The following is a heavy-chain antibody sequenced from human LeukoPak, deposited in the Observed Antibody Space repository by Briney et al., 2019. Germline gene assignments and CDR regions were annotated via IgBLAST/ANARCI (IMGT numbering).Heavy chain of an antibody. D-gene: IGHD2-21*02. Sequence: ASVKVSCKASGYTFTGYYMHWVRQAPGQGLEWMGWINPNSGGTNYAQKFQGRVTMTRDTSISTAYMELSRLRSDDTAVYYCARPLFAYCGGDCYWFDPWGQGTLVTVSS. CDR2: INPNSGGT. CDR1: GYTFTGYY. CDR3: ARPLFAYCGGDCYWFDP. J-gene: IGHJ5*02. V-gene: IGHV1-2*02.